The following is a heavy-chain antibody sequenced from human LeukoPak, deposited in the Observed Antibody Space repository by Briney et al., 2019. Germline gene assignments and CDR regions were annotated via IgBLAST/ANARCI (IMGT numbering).Heavy chain of an antibody. J-gene: IGHJ6*02. V-gene: IGHV3-21*01. CDR2: ISSSSSYI. D-gene: IGHD6-19*01. Sequence: GGSLRLSCAASGFTFGSYSMNWVRQAPGKGLEWVSSISSSSSYIYYADSVKGRFTISRDNAKNSLYLQMNSLRAEDTAVYYCARAKGSSGYLGEYYYYYGMDVWGQGTTVTVSS. CDR1: GFTFGSYS. CDR3: ARAKGSSGYLGEYYYYYGMDV.